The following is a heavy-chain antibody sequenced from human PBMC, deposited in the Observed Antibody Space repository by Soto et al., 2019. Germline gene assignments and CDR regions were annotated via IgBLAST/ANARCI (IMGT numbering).Heavy chain of an antibody. D-gene: IGHD2-21*02. CDR3: ARQRTSVVTQAYFDV. CDR2: IYYSGST. V-gene: IGHV4-39*01. CDR1: GDSISSRSYY. Sequence: WETLSLTCTVTGDSISSRSYYWGWIRQPPGKGLEWIGSIYYSGSTYNNPSLRSRVSMSIDTSKDQFSLKLKSVTAADTALYFCARQRTSVVTQAYFDVLGPGSLVTVSS. J-gene: IGHJ4*02.